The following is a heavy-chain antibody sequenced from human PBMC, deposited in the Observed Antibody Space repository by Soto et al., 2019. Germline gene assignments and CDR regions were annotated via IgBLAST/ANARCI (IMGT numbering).Heavy chain of an antibody. CDR2: INPKSDDT. D-gene: IGHD4-4*01. CDR3: ARKHSLDYIRWGLDP. CDR1: GYPFSDNQ. Sequence: ASVKVSCKASGYPFSDNQIHWLRRAPGQRLEWMGRINPKSDDTNYAQKFQGRVTMTRDTSIDTAYLELTGLTSDDTATYYCARKHSLDYIRWGLDPWGQGTLVTAPQ. J-gene: IGHJ5*02. V-gene: IGHV1-2*02.